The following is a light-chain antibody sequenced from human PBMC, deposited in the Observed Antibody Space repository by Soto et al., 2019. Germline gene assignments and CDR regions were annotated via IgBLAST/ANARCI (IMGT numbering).Light chain of an antibody. CDR3: QVYGPSPPIT. CDR1: QRVLSSPNNKNY. V-gene: IGKV4-1*01. CDR2: GVS. Sequence: TVMPQSTDTLAVSLGERATINRKYSQRVLSSPNNKNYLAWYQHKPGQAPRLLMYGVSSRATGILDRFTGSGSGADFTLTISRLEPEDFAVYYCQVYGPSPPITFGQGTRLEIK. J-gene: IGKJ5*01.